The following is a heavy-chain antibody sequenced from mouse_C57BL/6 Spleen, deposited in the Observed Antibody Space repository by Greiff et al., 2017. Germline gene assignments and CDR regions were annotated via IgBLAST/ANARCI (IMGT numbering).Heavy chain of an antibody. V-gene: IGHV8-12*01. CDR1: GFSLSTSGMG. CDR2: IYWDDDK. CDR3: ARRQSGAMDY. D-gene: IGHD3-2*02. Sequence: QVTLKESGPGILQSSQTLSLTCSFSGFSLSTSGMGVSWIRQPSGKGLEWLAHIYWDDDKRYNPSLKSRLTISKDTSRNQVFLKITSVDTADTATYYCARRQSGAMDYWGQGTSVTVSS. J-gene: IGHJ4*01.